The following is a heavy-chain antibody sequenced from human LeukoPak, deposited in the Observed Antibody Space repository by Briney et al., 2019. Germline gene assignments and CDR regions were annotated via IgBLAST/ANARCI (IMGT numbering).Heavy chain of an antibody. V-gene: IGHV3-64D*09. Sequence: GGSLRLSCAASGFTFSNYAMSWVRQAPGKGLEYVSGISNNGGSSFYADSVKGRFTISRDNSKNTLYLQMSSLRAEDTAVYYCVKITSVTGGDCWGQGTRLTVSS. CDR2: ISNNGGSS. J-gene: IGHJ4*02. CDR3: VKITSVTGGDC. CDR1: GFTFSNYA. D-gene: IGHD1-1*01.